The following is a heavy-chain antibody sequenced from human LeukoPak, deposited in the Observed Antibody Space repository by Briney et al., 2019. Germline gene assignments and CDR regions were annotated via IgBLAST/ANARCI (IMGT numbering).Heavy chain of an antibody. CDR1: GYTFTGYY. D-gene: IGHD4/OR15-4a*01. J-gene: IGHJ4*02. CDR3: ARGPMMITYSYFEY. Sequence: ASVKVSCKASGYTFTGYYMHWVRQAPGQGLEWMGWTSAYNGNTNYAQKLQDRVTMTTDTSTSTAYMELKSLRSDDTAVYFCARGPMMITYSYFEYWGQGTLVTVSS. CDR2: TSAYNGNT. V-gene: IGHV1-18*04.